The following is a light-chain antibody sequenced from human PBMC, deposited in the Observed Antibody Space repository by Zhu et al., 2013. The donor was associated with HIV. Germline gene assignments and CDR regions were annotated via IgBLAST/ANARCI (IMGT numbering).Light chain of an antibody. CDR1: QSVSSN. Sequence: EIVMTQSPATLSVSPGERATLSCRASQSVSSNLGWYQQKPGQAPRLLIYGTSTRATGIPARFSGSGSGTEFTLTISSLQSEDSAFYYCQQYYDWPPYTFGQGTKLEIK. CDR3: QQYYDWPPYT. CDR2: GTS. V-gene: IGKV3D-15*01. J-gene: IGKJ2*01.